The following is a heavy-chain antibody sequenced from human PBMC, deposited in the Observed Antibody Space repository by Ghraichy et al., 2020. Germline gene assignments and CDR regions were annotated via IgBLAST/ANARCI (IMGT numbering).Heavy chain of an antibody. V-gene: IGHV1-18*04. Sequence: ASVKVSCKASGYTFTRYSYTWVRQAPGQGLEWMGWISPYNGNTYYAQTLQGRVTLTIDTSASTAYLELRSLRSDDTAVYFCARYGGFGSGTQALYFDYWGQGTLVSVSS. CDR3: ARYGGFGSGTQALYFDY. CDR2: ISPYNGNT. D-gene: IGHD3-10*01. CDR1: GYTFTRYS. J-gene: IGHJ4*02.